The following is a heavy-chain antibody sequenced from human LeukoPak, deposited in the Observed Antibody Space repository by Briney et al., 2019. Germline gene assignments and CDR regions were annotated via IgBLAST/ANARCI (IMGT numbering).Heavy chain of an antibody. CDR3: ATTYGDYVYTFGQ. Sequence: GGSLRLSCAASGFTFSSYGMHWVRQAPGKGLEWVAVISFDSTSRYYTDSVKGRFTISRDNSKNTLYLQMNSLRAEDTAVYYCATTYGDYVYTFGQWGQGTLVTVSS. CDR1: GFTFSSYG. V-gene: IGHV3-30*12. J-gene: IGHJ4*02. CDR2: ISFDSTSR. D-gene: IGHD4-17*01.